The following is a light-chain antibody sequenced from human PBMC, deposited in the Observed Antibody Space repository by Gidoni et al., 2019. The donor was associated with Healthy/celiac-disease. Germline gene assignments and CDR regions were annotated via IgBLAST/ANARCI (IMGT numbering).Light chain of an antibody. Sequence: DIQMTQSPSSLSASVGDRVTITCRASQSISSYLNWYQQKPGKAPKLLIYAASSLQSGVPSRFSGSGSWTDFTLTISSLQPEDFATYYCQQSYSTPGWTFGQGTKLEIK. CDR2: AAS. J-gene: IGKJ1*01. V-gene: IGKV1-39*01. CDR3: QQSYSTPGWT. CDR1: QSISSY.